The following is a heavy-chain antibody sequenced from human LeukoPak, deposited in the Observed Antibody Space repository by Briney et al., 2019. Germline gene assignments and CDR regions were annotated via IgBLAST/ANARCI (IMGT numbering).Heavy chain of an antibody. CDR3: AKDIAAAGPGWFDP. J-gene: IGHJ5*02. CDR2: IKQDGSEK. CDR1: GFTFSSYW. Sequence: PGGSLRLSCAASGFTFSSYWMSWVRQAPGKGLEWVANIKQDGSEKYYVDSVKGRFTISRDNAKNSLYLQMNSLRAEDTALYYCAKDIAAAGPGWFDPWGQGTLVTVSS. D-gene: IGHD6-13*01. V-gene: IGHV3-7*03.